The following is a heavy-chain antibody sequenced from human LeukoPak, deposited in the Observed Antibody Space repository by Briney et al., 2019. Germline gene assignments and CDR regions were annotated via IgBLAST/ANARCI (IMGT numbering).Heavy chain of an antibody. Sequence: WASVTVSCKASGYTFTSYDINWVRQATGQGLEWMGWMNPNSGNTGYAQKFQGRVTITRNTSISTAYMELSSLRSEDTAVYYCARGGAMVTRWFDPWGQGTLVMVSS. CDR1: GYTFTSYD. CDR2: MNPNSGNT. CDR3: ARGGAMVTRWFDP. D-gene: IGHD5-18*01. J-gene: IGHJ5*02. V-gene: IGHV1-8*03.